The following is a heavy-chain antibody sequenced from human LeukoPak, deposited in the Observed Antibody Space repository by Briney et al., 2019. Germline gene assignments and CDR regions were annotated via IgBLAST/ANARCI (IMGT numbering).Heavy chain of an antibody. CDR1: GFTFSSYW. CDR2: IASDGSST. CDR3: ARGRPHGNDY. V-gene: IGHV3-74*01. J-gene: IGHJ4*02. D-gene: IGHD4-23*01. Sequence: PGGSLRLSCAASGFTFSSYWMNWVRKAPGKGPVWVSRIASDGSSTTYADSVKGRFSISRDNAKNTLYLQMNSLRVEDTAVYYCARGRPHGNDYWGQGTLVTVSS.